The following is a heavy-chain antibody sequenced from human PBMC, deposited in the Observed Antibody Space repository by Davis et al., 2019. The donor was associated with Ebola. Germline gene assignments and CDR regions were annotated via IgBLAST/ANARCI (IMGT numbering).Heavy chain of an antibody. D-gene: IGHD6-13*01. V-gene: IGHV4-59*08. CDR2: IYYSGIT. Sequence: GSLRLSCTVPGGSITGTNWCSWVSQTPGKGLEWSGYIYYSGITNYNPSLKSRVTISVDTSKNQFSLKLSSMTAADTAMYYCPRRGTSSWYPGWFDPWGQGTLVTVSS. CDR3: PRRGTSSWYPGWFDP. CDR1: GGSITGTNW. J-gene: IGHJ5*02.